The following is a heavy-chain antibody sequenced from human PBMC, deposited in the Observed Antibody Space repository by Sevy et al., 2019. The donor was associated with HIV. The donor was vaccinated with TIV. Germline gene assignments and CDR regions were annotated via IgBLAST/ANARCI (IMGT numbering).Heavy chain of an antibody. V-gene: IGHV6-1*01. J-gene: IGHJ3*02. CDR3: AGASWMGGTQIAAFDI. CDR2: TYYRSKWFN. D-gene: IGHD1-26*01. Sequence: KQSQTLSLTCAISGDSVSTNSADWNWIRQSPSRGLEWLGRTYYRSKWFNDYAESVKSRIIINPDTTKNQFSLQLNSVTPEDTAVYYCAGASWMGGTQIAAFDIWGQGTMVTVSS. CDR1: GDSVSTNSAD.